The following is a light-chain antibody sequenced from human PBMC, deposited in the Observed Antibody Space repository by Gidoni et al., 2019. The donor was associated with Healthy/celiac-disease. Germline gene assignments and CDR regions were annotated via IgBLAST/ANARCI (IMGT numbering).Light chain of an antibody. CDR2: DAS. J-gene: IGKJ4*01. V-gene: IGKV3-11*01. Sequence: EIVLTQSPATLSLSPGERATLSCRASQSVSSYLAWYQQKPGQAPRLLIYDASNRATGIPAMFSGSGSGTDFTLTISSLEPEDVAVYYCQQRSNGLTFGGGTKVEIK. CDR1: QSVSSY. CDR3: QQRSNGLT.